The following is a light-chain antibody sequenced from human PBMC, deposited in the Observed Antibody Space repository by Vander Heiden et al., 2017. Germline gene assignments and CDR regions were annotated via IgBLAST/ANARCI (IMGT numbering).Light chain of an antibody. CDR3: QQRRNWPLT. CDR2: GAS. Sequence: EIVLTQSPATLSLSPGERATLSCRASQSVSGYLAWYQQKPGQAPRLLIYGASNRATGIPARFRGSGSWTDFTLTISSLDPEDFAVYYCQQRRNWPLTFGGGTKVEIK. CDR1: QSVSGY. V-gene: IGKV3-11*01. J-gene: IGKJ4*01.